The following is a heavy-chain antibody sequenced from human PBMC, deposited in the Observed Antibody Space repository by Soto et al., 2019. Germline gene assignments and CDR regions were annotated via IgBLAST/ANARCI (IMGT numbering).Heavy chain of an antibody. Sequence: QEQLQESGPGLVKPSETLSLTCTVSGDSLSSYYWSWIRQPPGKGLEGIGCVFDTGSTDYNPAHKSRVTKSVDTSKNQFSLRLTSVAAADTAVYYCARGPIVVLQAAWFDPWGQGTLVTVSS. CDR3: ARGPIVVLQAAWFDP. V-gene: IGHV4-59*01. CDR2: VFDTGST. CDR1: GDSLSSYY. D-gene: IGHD2-2*01. J-gene: IGHJ5*02.